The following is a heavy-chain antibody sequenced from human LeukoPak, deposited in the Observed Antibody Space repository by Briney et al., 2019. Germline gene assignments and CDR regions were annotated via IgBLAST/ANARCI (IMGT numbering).Heavy chain of an antibody. CDR3: AKDGGTYYYDSSGYDY. CDR2: ISGSGGST. J-gene: IGHJ4*02. Sequence: GGSLRLSCAASGFTFSNAWMSWVRQAPGKGLEWVSAISGSGGSTYYADSVKGRFTISRDNSKNTLYLQMNSLRAEDTAVYYCAKDGGTYYYDSSGYDYWGQGTLVTVSS. CDR1: GFTFSNAW. V-gene: IGHV3-23*01. D-gene: IGHD3-22*01.